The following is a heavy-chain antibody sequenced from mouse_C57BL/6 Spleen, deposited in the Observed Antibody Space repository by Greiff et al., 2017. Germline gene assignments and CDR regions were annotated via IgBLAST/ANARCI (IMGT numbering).Heavy chain of an antibody. D-gene: IGHD1-1*01. Sequence: QVQLQQPGAELVKPGASVKLSCKASGYTFTSYWMHWVKQRPGQGLEWIGMIHPNSGSTNYNEKFKSKATLTVDKSSSTAYMQLSSLTSEDSAVYYCARGIITTVVSYAMDYWGQGTSVTVSS. CDR2: IHPNSGST. J-gene: IGHJ4*01. CDR3: ARGIITTVVSYAMDY. CDR1: GYTFTSYW. V-gene: IGHV1-64*01.